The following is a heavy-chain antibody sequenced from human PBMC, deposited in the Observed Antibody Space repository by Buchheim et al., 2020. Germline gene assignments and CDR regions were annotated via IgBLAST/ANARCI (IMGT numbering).Heavy chain of an antibody. CDR1: GFTFSSYW. CDR2: INSDGSST. V-gene: IGHV3-74*01. CDR3: ARGVLRFLEWHSSYGMDV. J-gene: IGHJ6*02. D-gene: IGHD3-3*01. Sequence: EVQLVESGGGLVQPGGSLRLSCAASGFTFSSYWMHWVRQAPGKGLVWFSRINSDGSSTSYADSVKGRFTISRDNAKNTLSLQMNSLRAEDTAVYYCARGVLRFLEWHSSYGMDVWSQGTT.